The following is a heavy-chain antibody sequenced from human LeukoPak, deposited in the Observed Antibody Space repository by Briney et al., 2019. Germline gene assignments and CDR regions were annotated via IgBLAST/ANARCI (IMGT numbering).Heavy chain of an antibody. J-gene: IGHJ6*03. CDR3: AREALAMDYYYYYYMDV. CDR1: GFTFSSYE. Sequence: GGSLRLSCAASGFTFSSYEMNWVRQALGKGLEWVSYISSSGSTIYYADSVKGRFAISRDNAKNSLYLQMNSLRAEDTAVYYCAREALAMDYYYYYYMDVWGKGTTVTVSS. CDR2: ISSSGSTI. V-gene: IGHV3-48*03. D-gene: IGHD2/OR15-2a*01.